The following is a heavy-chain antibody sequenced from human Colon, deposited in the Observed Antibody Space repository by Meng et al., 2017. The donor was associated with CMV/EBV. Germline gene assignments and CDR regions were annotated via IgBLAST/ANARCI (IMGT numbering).Heavy chain of an antibody. Sequence: GSLRLSCTVSGSSISSNYYWGWIRQSPGKGLEWIGSIYYGGSTYYNPSLKSRVTISVDTSKNFFSLKLRYVTAADTAVYYCARRGFTSRPLWGQGTLVTVSS. J-gene: IGHJ4*02. CDR1: GSSISSNYY. V-gene: IGHV4-38-2*02. CDR2: IYYGGST. D-gene: IGHD6-6*01. CDR3: ARRGFTSRPL.